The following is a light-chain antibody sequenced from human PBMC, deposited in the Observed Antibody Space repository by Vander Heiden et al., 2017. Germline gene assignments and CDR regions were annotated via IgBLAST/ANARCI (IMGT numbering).Light chain of an antibody. V-gene: IGKV1-39*01. CDR3: QQCDRNLIFT. CDR1: QSISSY. J-gene: IGKJ2*01. CDR2: AAS. Sequence: DIQMTQSPSSLSASVGDRVTITCRASQSISSYLNWYQQKPGKAPKLLIYAASILQSGVPSMFSGSGSGTDFTLTISSLQPEDLAPYYCQQCDRNLIFTFGQGTKLEIK.